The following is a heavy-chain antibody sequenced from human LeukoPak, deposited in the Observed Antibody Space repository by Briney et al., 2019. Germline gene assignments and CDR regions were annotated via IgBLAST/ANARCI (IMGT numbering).Heavy chain of an antibody. CDR1: GFTFSSYW. Sequence: GRSLRLSCAASGFTFSSYWMSWVRQAPGKGLEWVANIKQDGSEKYYVDSVKGRFTISRDNAKNSLYLQMNSLRAEDTAVYYCVCSPYGGKGWYFDYWGQGTLVTVSS. CDR2: IKQDGSEK. D-gene: IGHD4-23*01. V-gene: IGHV3-7*01. J-gene: IGHJ4*02. CDR3: VCSPYGGKGWYFDY.